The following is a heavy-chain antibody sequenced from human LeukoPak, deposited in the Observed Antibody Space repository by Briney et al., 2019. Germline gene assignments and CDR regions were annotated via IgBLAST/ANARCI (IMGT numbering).Heavy chain of an antibody. CDR3: ARGGMATNYPLGY. J-gene: IGHJ4*02. CDR2: IIPIFGTA. Sequence: ASVKVSCKASGGTFSSYAISWVRQAPGQGLEWMGGIIPIFGTANYAQKFQGRVTITADESTSTAYMELSSLRSEDTAVYYCARGGMATNYPLGYWGQGTLVTVSS. CDR1: GGTFSSYA. D-gene: IGHD5-24*01. V-gene: IGHV1-69*13.